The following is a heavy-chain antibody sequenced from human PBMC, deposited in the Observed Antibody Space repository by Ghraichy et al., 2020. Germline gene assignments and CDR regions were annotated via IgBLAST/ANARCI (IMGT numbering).Heavy chain of an antibody. Sequence: SETLSLTCAVYGGSFSGYYWNWIRQPPGKGLEWIGEINHSENTKYNPSLKSRVTISVDTSKNQFSLKLSSVTAADTAVYYCARGLYPATLDYWGQGTLVTGSS. CDR1: GGSFSGYY. D-gene: IGHD2-15*01. CDR3: ARGLYPATLDY. CDR2: INHSENT. V-gene: IGHV4-34*01. J-gene: IGHJ4*02.